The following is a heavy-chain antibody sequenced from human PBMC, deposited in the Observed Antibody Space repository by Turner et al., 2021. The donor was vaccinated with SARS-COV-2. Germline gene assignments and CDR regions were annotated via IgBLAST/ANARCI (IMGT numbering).Heavy chain of an antibody. CDR1: GFNFRRYA. CDR3: VNGGSCSGGTCEGLFDY. J-gene: IGHJ4*02. CDR2: LSKDGPNT. D-gene: IGHD2-15*01. V-gene: IGHV3-23*01. Sequence: EVQLLESGGGLVQPGGSLRLPCASSGFNFRRYAMSWVRQAPGKGLEWVSTLSKDGPNTYYACSVRGLFTISRDNSKNTLYLQMNSLRAEDTAVYYCVNGGSCSGGTCEGLFDYWGQGTLVTVSS.